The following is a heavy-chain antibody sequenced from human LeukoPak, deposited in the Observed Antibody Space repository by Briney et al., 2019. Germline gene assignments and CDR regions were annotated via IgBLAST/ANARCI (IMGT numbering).Heavy chain of an antibody. J-gene: IGHJ3*02. CDR3: AKGGLYYNSSVYKKVFDI. CDR2: IYSGGST. D-gene: IGHD3-22*01. CDR1: GFTVSSNY. V-gene: IGHV3-66*02. Sequence: GGSLRLSCAASGFTVSSNYMSWVRQAPGKGLEWVSVIYSGGSTYYADSVKGRFTISRDNSKNTLYLQMNSLRAEDTAVYYCAKGGLYYNSSVYKKVFDIWGKGKMVTVSS.